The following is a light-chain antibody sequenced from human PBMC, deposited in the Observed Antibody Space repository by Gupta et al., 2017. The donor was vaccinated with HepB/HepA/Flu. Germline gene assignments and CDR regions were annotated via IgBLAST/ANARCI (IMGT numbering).Light chain of an antibody. CDR2: GAS. CDR1: QNVNTN. J-gene: IGKJ2*01. Sequence: EIVMTQSPATLSVSPGERVSLSCRASQNVNTNLAWFQQKRGQAPRLLIYGASTRATGIPARFSGSGSGTELTLTISSRQSEDFAVYYCQQYNHWLPYTFGQGTKLDMK. V-gene: IGKV3-15*01. CDR3: QQYNHWLPYT.